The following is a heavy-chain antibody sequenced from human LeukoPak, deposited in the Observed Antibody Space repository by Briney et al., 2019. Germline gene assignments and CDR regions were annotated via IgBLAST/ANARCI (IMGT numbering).Heavy chain of an antibody. CDR2: ISGSGGST. D-gene: IGHD3-22*01. CDR1: GFTFSSYA. V-gene: IGHV3-23*01. J-gene: IGHJ6*03. CDR3: AKGGHYYDSSGFDMDV. Sequence: PGGSLRLSCAASGFTFSSYAMSWVRQAPGKGLEWVSTISGSGGSTYYADSVKGRFTISRDNSKNTLFLQMNSLRAEDTAVYYCAKGGHYYDSSGFDMDVWGKGTTVTVSS.